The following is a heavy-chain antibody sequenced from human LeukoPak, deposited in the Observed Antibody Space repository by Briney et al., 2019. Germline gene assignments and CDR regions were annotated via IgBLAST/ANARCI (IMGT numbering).Heavy chain of an antibody. V-gene: IGHV3-30-3*02. CDR3: AKSHRSITFGGVMLFYGMDV. CDR1: GFTFSSYA. CDR2: ISYDGSNK. Sequence: GGSLRLSCAASGFTFSSYAMHWVRQAPGKGLEWVAVISYDGSNKYYADSVKGRFTISRDNSKNTLYLQMNSLRAEDTAVYYCAKSHRSITFGGVMLFYGMDVWGQGTTVTVSS. D-gene: IGHD3-16*01. J-gene: IGHJ6*02.